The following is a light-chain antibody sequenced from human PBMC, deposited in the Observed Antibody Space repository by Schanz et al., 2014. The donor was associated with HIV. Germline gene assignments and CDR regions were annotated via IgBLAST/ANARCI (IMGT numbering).Light chain of an antibody. CDR2: DVS. J-gene: IGLJ2*01. Sequence: QSVLTQPASVSGSPGQSITISCTGTSSDVGGYNFVSWYQQHPDKAPRLMIFDVSSRPSGVSNRFSGSKSGSTASLTISGLQAEDEADYYCYSYVGTTAVVFGGGTKLTVL. CDR1: SSDVGGYNF. V-gene: IGLV2-14*03. CDR3: YSYVGTTAVV.